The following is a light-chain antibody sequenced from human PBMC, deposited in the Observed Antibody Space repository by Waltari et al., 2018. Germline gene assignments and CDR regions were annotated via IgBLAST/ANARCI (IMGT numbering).Light chain of an antibody. V-gene: IGLV1-44*01. Sequence: QPALPQPPSVSGTPGQTLTISCSGSSSTLGSNTLNWYQVLPGSAPRLVIHNNNQRPSDVPARFSGSKSGTSASLAISGLQSEDEADYYCGGWDDTLTGPYVFGSGTKVIVL. CDR1: SSTLGSNT. CDR2: NNN. J-gene: IGLJ1*01. CDR3: GGWDDTLTGPYV.